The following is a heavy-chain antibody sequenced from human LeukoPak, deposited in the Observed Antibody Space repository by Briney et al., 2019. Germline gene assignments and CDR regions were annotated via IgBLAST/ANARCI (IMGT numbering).Heavy chain of an antibody. CDR2: IYYSGST. V-gene: IGHV4-59*01. J-gene: IGHJ6*02. CDR1: GGSISSYY. CDR3: ARAGDYSNYGNYYYYGMDV. Sequence: SETLSLTCTVSGGSISSYYWSWIRQPPGKGLEWIGYIYYSGSTNYNPSLKSRVTISVDTSKNQVSLKLSSVTAADTAVYYCARAGDYSNYGNYYYYGMDVWGQGTTVTVSS. D-gene: IGHD4-11*01.